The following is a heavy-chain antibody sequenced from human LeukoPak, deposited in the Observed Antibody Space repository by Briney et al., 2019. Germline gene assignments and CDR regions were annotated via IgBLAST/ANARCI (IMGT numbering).Heavy chain of an antibody. V-gene: IGHV4-59*01. CDR3: ARSGYSYGYYFDY. Sequence: KASETLSLTCTVSGDSISSYYWSWIQQPPGKGLEWIGYIYYSGSTNYNPSLKSRVTISVDTSKNQFSLKLSSVTAADTAVYYCARSGYSYGYYFDYWGQGTLVTVSS. CDR2: IYYSGST. CDR1: GDSISSYY. J-gene: IGHJ4*02. D-gene: IGHD5-18*01.